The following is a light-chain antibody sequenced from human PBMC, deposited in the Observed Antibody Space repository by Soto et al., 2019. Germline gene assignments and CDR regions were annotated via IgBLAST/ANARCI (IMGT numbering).Light chain of an antibody. CDR1: NIGDKR. CDR2: YDS. Sequence: SYELTQPPSVSVAPEKTATITCGGDNIGDKRVHWYRQKPGQAPVLLISYDSDRPSGIPERFSGSNSGNTATLTISRVEAGDVADYYCQVWDIMTDNYVFGGGTKLTVL. CDR3: QVWDIMTDNYV. V-gene: IGLV3-21*04. J-gene: IGLJ1*01.